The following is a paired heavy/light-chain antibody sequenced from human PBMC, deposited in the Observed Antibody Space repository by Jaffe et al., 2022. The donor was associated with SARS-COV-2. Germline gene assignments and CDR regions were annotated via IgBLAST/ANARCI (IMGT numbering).Light chain of an antibody. Sequence: EIVLTQSPGTLSLSPGERATLSCTASQSVSSGYLAWYQQKPGQAPRLLIYGASSRATGIPDRFSGSGSGTGFTLTISRLEPEDFAVYYCQQYGSSPETFGQGTKVEIK. CDR3: QQYGSSPET. V-gene: IGKV3-20*01. CDR2: GAS. CDR1: QSVSSGY. J-gene: IGKJ1*01.
Heavy chain of an antibody. V-gene: IGHV4-59*01. D-gene: IGHD4-17*01. J-gene: IGHJ5*02. CDR2: IYYSGST. CDR1: GGSFRSYY. Sequence: QVQLQESGPGLVKPSETLSLTCTVSGGSFRSYYWTWIRQPPGKGLEWIGYIYYSGSTNYNPSLKSRVTMSVDTSKNHFSLKLTSVTAADTAVYYCARRDYGGWFDPWGQGTLVTVSS. CDR3: ARRDYGGWFDP.